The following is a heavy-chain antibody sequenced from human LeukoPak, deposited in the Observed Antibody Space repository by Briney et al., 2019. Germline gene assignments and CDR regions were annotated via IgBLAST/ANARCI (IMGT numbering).Heavy chain of an antibody. D-gene: IGHD2-15*01. Sequence: PSETLSLTCTVSGGSISSYYWSWIRQPPGKGLEWIGYIYYSGSTNYNPSLKGRVTISVDTSKNQFPLKLSSVTAADTAVYYCARSVEGYCSGGSCYSYYYYMDVWGKGTTVTVSS. CDR3: ARSVEGYCSGGSCYSYYYYMDV. V-gene: IGHV4-59*01. CDR2: IYYSGST. J-gene: IGHJ6*03. CDR1: GGSISSYY.